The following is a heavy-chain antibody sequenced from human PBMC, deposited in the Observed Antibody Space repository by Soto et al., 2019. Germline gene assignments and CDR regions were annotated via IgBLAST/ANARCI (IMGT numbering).Heavy chain of an antibody. CDR1: GGSISSDIHY. CDR2: IYYSGNT. V-gene: IGHV4-39*01. J-gene: IGHJ3*02. D-gene: IGHD3-10*01. Sequence: QLQLQESGPGLVKPSETLSLTCTVSGGSISSDIHYWGWIRQPPGKGREWIGTIYYSGNTYYNPSLRSRVTISMDTSTNQFSLRLTSVTAADTAVYYCARHTDCGSGSSCLGSDNMDTDAFDIWGQGTMVTVS. CDR3: ARHTDCGSGSSCLGSDNMDTDAFDI.